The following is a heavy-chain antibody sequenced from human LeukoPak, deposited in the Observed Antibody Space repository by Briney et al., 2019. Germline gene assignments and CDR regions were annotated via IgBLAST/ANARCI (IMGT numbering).Heavy chain of an antibody. CDR2: ISASGQTT. D-gene: IGHD1-26*01. V-gene: IGHV3-23*01. Sequence: PGGSLRLSCVASGLTFSTYAMTWGRQAPGRGLQWVSAISASGQTTYYADSVKGRFPISRDNSRNTLYLQMNSLRAEDTAIYYCAWGVGASSSCFFACWGQGTLVTVSS. CDR3: AWGVGASSSCFFAC. J-gene: IGHJ4*02. CDR1: GLTFSTYA.